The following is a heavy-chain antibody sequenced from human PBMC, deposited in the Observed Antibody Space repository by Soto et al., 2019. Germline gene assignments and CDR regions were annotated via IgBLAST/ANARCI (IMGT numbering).Heavy chain of an antibody. Sequence: XGSLILSCAASGVTFRDYAMNWVRQAPGKGLEWVADIIGNGNSARHADSVKGRFTISRDNSQNTLYLHMNSLRVDDTAIYYCGKERRGSGWSVCNFWGQGTLVTVSS. J-gene: IGHJ1*01. CDR3: GKERRGSGWSVCNF. CDR2: IIGNGNSA. D-gene: IGHD6-19*01. V-gene: IGHV3-23*01. CDR1: GVTFRDYA.